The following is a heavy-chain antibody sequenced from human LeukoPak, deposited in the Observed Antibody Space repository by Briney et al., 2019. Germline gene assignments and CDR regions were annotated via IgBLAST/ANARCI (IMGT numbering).Heavy chain of an antibody. CDR2: IWFDGSYK. CDR1: GFTFSNYG. CDR3: AKARDATIFGVVIRGWFDP. Sequence: GRSLRLSCAASGFTFSNYGMHWVRQAPGKGLEWVAVIWFDGSYKYYADSVKGRFTISRDNSKNTLYLQMNSLRAEDTAVYYCAKARDATIFGVVIRGWFDPWGQGTLVTVSS. V-gene: IGHV3-33*06. J-gene: IGHJ5*02. D-gene: IGHD3-3*01.